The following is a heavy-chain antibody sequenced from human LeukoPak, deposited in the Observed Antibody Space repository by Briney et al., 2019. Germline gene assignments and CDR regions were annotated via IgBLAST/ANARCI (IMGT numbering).Heavy chain of an antibody. CDR3: AGGPRIAVADMGIEYHYYGMDV. V-gene: IGHV1-24*01. D-gene: IGHD6-19*01. J-gene: IGHJ6*02. CDR1: VYTLIELS. CDR2: FDPEDGET. Sequence: ASVKVSCKVSVYTLIELSMHWVRQAPGKGLEWLGGFDPEDGETIFAQKFQGRVTMTEDTSTDTADMELSSLRSEDTAMYFCAGGPRIAVADMGIEYHYYGMDVWGQGTTVTVSS.